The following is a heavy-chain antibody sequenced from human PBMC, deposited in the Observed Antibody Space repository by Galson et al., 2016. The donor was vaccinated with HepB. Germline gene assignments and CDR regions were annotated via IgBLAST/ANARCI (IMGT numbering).Heavy chain of an antibody. J-gene: IGHJ4*02. CDR3: ALYRGGLFDS. D-gene: IGHD2-8*01. CDR1: GGSFSGYY. Sequence: TLSLTCAVDGGSFSGYYWGWIRQPPGKGLEWIGEINFSGGTTYNPSLKSRVTISADTSKNQFSVKLTSVTAADTAMYFCALYRGGLFDSWGQGTLVTISS. CDR2: INFSGGT. V-gene: IGHV4-34*09.